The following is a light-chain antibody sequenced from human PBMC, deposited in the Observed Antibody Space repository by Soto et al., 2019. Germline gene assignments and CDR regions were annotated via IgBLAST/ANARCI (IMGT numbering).Light chain of an antibody. Sequence: EVVMTQSPATLSVSPGERVTLSCRASESVHRNLAWYQQKPGQGPSLLIYYASTRATGVPDRFTGSGSGTEFTLTISSLQSEDFGVYHCQHYSNWPPTFGPGTQVEIK. J-gene: IGKJ3*01. CDR3: QHYSNWPPT. CDR2: YAS. CDR1: ESVHRN. V-gene: IGKV3-15*01.